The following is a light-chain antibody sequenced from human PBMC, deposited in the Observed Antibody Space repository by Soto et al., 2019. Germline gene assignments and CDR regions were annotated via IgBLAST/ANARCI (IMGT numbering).Light chain of an antibody. Sequence: QSVLTQPASVSGSPGQSIIISCTGTSSDIGVYNYVSWYQYRPGKAPKLLIYEITNRPSGVSSRFSGSKSGNTASLTISGLQAEDEAEYYCTSFTTTNFYVFGNGPKV. V-gene: IGLV2-14*01. CDR2: EIT. CDR1: SSDIGVYNY. J-gene: IGLJ1*01. CDR3: TSFTTTNFYV.